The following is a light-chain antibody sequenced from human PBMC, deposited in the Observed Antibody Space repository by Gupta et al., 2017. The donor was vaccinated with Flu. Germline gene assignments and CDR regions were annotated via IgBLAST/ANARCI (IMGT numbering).Light chain of an antibody. CDR3: QAWDSSTADLV. CDR1: KLGDKY. V-gene: IGLV3-1*01. CDR2: QDT. J-gene: IGLJ2*01. Sequence: SYDLTQPPSVSVSPGQTASIPCSGDKLGDKYACWYQQKPGQSPVLVIYQDTKRPSGIPERFSGSNSGNTATLTITGTQAMDEADYYCQAWDSSTADLVFGGGTKLTVL.